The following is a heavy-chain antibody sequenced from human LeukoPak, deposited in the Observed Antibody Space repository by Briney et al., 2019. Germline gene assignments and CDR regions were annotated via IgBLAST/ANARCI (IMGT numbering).Heavy chain of an antibody. Sequence: ASVKVSCKASGYTFTGYYVHWVRQAPGQGLEWMGWMNPKSGGTNYAQKFEARVTMNRDTSISTAYMELSRLRFDDTAVYYCARSPDILTGEKFDYWGQGTLVTVSS. CDR3: ARSPDILTGEKFDY. V-gene: IGHV1-2*02. J-gene: IGHJ4*02. D-gene: IGHD3-9*01. CDR1: GYTFTGYY. CDR2: MNPKSGGT.